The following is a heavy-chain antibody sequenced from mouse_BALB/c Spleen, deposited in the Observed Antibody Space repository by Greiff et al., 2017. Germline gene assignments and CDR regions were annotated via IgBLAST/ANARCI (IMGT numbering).Heavy chain of an antibody. V-gene: IGHV5-17*02. D-gene: IGHD2-12*01. Sequence: EVKLVESGGGLVQPGGSRKLSCAASGFTFSSFGMHWVRQAPEKGLEWVAYISSGSSTIYYADKVKGRFTISRDNPKNTLFLQMTSLRSEDTAMYVYARSFYDSESHYFDYWGQGTTLTVSS. CDR3: ARSFYDSESHYFDY. CDR1: GFTFSSFG. CDR2: ISSGSSTI. J-gene: IGHJ2*01.